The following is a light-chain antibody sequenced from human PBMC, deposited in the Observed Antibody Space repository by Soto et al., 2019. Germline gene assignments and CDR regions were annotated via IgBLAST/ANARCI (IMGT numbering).Light chain of an antibody. CDR3: HQYGISPPVT. J-gene: IGKJ5*01. V-gene: IGKV3-20*01. CDR1: QSVSSSS. CDR2: GAS. Sequence: EIVLTQSPGTLSLSPGERATLSCRASQSVSSSSLAWYQQKPGQAPRLLIYGASSRATGIPDRFSGSGSGTDFTLTISRLEPEDFAMYYCHQYGISPPVTFGQGTRLEIK.